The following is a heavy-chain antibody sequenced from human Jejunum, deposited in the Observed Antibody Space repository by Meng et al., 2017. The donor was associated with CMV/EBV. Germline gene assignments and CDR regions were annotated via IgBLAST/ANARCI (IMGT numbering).Heavy chain of an antibody. CDR1: GFIFSSAW. CDR3: TTGYSNTWHDHY. V-gene: IGHV3-15*01. Sequence: VRLVESGGGLLKPGGSLRLSCSTSGFIFSSAWMNWVRQVPGKGLDWVGRIKSKRDGETTDYAAPVKGRITISRDDSKNTLYLQMNSLKTEDTAIYYCTTGYSNTWHDHYWGQGTLVTVSS. J-gene: IGHJ4*02. D-gene: IGHD6-13*01. CDR2: IKSKRDGETT.